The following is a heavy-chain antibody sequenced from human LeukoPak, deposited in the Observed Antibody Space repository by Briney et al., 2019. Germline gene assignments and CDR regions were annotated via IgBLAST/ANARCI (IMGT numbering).Heavy chain of an antibody. D-gene: IGHD6-13*01. V-gene: IGHV4-38-2*02. CDR1: GYSISSGYY. CDR3: ARDLYGSSPNFDY. J-gene: IGHJ4*02. CDR2: IYHSGST. Sequence: SETLSLTCTVSGYSISSGYYWGWIRQPPGKGLEWIGSIYHSGSTYYNPSLKSRVTISVDTSKNQFSLKLSSVTAADTAVYYCARDLYGSSPNFDYWGQGTLVTVSS.